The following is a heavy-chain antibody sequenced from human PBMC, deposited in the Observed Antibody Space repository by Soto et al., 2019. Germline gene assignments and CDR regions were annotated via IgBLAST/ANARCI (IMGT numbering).Heavy chain of an antibody. D-gene: IGHD2-21*02. CDR2: INHSGST. Sequence: SETLSLTCAVYGGSFSGYYWSWIRQPPGKGLEWIGEINHSGSTNYNPSLKSRVTISVDTSKNQFSLKLSSVTAADTAMYYCAREPCGGDCYGYYYHGMDVWGQGTTVT. CDR3: AREPCGGDCYGYYYHGMDV. CDR1: GGSFSGYY. J-gene: IGHJ6*02. V-gene: IGHV4-34*01.